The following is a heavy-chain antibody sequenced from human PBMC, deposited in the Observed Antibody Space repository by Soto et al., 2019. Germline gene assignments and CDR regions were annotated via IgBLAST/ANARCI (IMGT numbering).Heavy chain of an antibody. J-gene: IGHJ4*02. CDR2: ISAYNGNT. CDR1: GYTFTSYG. CDR3: ARFPNVFRFGVVIMDDRD. V-gene: IGHV1-18*01. Sequence: ASVKVSCKASGYTFTSYGISWVRQAPGQGLEWMGWISAYNGNTNYAQKLQGRVTMTTDTSTSTAYMELRSLRSDDTAVYYCARFPNVFRFGVVIMDDRDWGQGTLVTVSS. D-gene: IGHD3-3*01.